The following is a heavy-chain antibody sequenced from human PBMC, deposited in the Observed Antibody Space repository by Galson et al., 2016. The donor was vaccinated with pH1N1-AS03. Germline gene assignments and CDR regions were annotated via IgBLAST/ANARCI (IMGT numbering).Heavy chain of an antibody. CDR2: LKGTTDVGTT. D-gene: IGHD3-22*01. CDR1: GFTFNNAW. CDR3: AKVPYSYDKSVFNS. J-gene: IGHJ4*02. V-gene: IGHV3-15*01. Sequence: SLRLSCAASGFTFNNAWMIWVRQAPGKGLEWVGRLKGTTDVGTTDYAAPVKGRFIISRDDSKNTLYLQMNSLRAEDTAIYYCAKVPYSYDKSVFNSWGQGTLVTVSS.